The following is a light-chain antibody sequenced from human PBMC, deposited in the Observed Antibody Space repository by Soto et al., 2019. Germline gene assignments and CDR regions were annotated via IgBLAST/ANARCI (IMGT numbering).Light chain of an antibody. J-gene: IGKJ5*01. CDR3: QQRSDWPPIT. Sequence: VLTQSPTTLSLTPGASAALSCMASQSVRSYLAWYQQKPGQAPRLLIYDASNRATGIPARFSGSGSGTDFTLTISSLEPEDFAVYYCQQRSDWPPITFGQGTRLAI. V-gene: IGKV3-11*01. CDR2: DAS. CDR1: QSVRSY.